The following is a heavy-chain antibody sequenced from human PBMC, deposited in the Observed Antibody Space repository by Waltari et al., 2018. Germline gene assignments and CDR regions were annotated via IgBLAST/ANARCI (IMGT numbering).Heavy chain of an antibody. Sequence: EVQLLESGGGLVQPGGSLRLSCAASGFTFSSYAMSWVRQAPGKGLEWVSVIYSGGSSTYYADSVKGRFTISRDNSKNTLYLQMNSLRAEDTAVYYCAKPRYRWVADDAFDIWGQGTMVTVSS. CDR1: GFTFSSYA. D-gene: IGHD2-8*02. CDR3: AKPRYRWVADDAFDI. CDR2: IYSGGSST. J-gene: IGHJ3*02. V-gene: IGHV3-23*03.